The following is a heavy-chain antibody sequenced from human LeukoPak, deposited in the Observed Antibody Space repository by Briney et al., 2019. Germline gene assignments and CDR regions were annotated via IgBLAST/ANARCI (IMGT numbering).Heavy chain of an antibody. CDR1: GFTFSSYS. CDR3: ARGGGLRGSGSYNPSY. D-gene: IGHD3-10*01. V-gene: IGHV3-21*01. CDR2: ISSSSSYI. J-gene: IGHJ4*02. Sequence: PGGSLRLSCPASGFTFSSYSMNWVRQAPGKGLEWVSSISSSSSYIYYADSVKGRFTISRDNAKNSLYLQMNSLRAEDTAVYYCARGGGLRGSGSYNPSYWGQGTLVTVSS.